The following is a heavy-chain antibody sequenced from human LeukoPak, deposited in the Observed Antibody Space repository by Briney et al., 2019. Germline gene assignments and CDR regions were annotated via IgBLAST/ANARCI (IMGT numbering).Heavy chain of an antibody. CDR3: ARENCSSTSCQSNWFDP. CDR2: INPNSGGT. D-gene: IGHD2-2*01. CDR1: GYTFTGYY. J-gene: IGHJ5*02. V-gene: IGHV1-2*02. Sequence: WASVKVPCKASGYTFTGYYMHWVRQAPGQGLEWMGWINPNSGGTNYAQKFQGRVTMTRDTSISTAYMELSRLRPDDTAVYYCARENCSSTSCQSNWFDPWGQGTLVTVSS.